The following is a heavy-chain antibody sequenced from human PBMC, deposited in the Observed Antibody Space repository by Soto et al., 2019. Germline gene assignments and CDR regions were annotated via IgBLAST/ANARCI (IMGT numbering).Heavy chain of an antibody. V-gene: IGHV3-48*01. CDR3: ARDALYDDYANWYFDL. CDR2: ISSSSSTI. CDR1: GFTFSSYS. D-gene: IGHD4-17*01. J-gene: IGHJ2*01. Sequence: EVQLVESGGGLVQPGGSLRLSCAASGFTFSSYSMNWVRQAPGKGLEWVSYISSSSSTIYYADSVKGRFTISRDNAKNSLYLQMNSLRAEDTAVYYCARDALYDDYANWYFDLWGRGTLVTVSS.